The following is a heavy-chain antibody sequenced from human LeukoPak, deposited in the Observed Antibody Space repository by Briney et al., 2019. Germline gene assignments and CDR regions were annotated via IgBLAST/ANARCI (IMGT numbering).Heavy chain of an antibody. V-gene: IGHV4-30-2*01. CDR2: IYHSGST. J-gene: IGHJ5*02. CDR1: GGSISSGGYS. Sequence: SQTLSLTCAVSGGSISSGGYSWSWIRQPPGKGLEWIGYIYHSGSTYYNPSLKSRVTISVDRSKNQFSLKLSSVTAADTAVYYCARVYCSGDCFMGAFNWFDPWGQGTLVTVSS. D-gene: IGHD2-21*02. CDR3: ARVYCSGDCFMGAFNWFDP.